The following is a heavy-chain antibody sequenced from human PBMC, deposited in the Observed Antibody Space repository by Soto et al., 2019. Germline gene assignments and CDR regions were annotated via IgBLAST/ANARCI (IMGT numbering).Heavy chain of an antibody. CDR3: AREYGYNDGDAFDI. Sequence: ASVKVSFKASGYTFTSYGISWLRQAPGQGLEWMGWISAYNGNTNYAQKLQGRVTMTTDTSTSTAYMELRSLRSDDTAVYYCAREYGYNDGDAFDIWGQGTMVTVSS. J-gene: IGHJ3*02. CDR2: ISAYNGNT. V-gene: IGHV1-18*04. D-gene: IGHD6-25*01. CDR1: GYTFTSYG.